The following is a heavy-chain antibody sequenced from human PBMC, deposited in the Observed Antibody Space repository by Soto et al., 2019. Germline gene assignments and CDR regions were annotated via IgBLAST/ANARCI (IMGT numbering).Heavy chain of an antibody. CDR2: ITDSGSRT. J-gene: IGHJ4*01. Sequence: GGSQALGSAASGFSFNTYAMRWIEKAPGKGPEWLSAITDSGSRTLYADSVTGRFIMSRDHSNNTLYTQINGHSGEDTALYYFSKELRADYNLAYFDYWGHATMVTGSS. V-gene: IGHV3-23*01. D-gene: IGHD4-4*01. CDR1: GFSFNTYA. CDR3: SKELRADYNLAYFDY.